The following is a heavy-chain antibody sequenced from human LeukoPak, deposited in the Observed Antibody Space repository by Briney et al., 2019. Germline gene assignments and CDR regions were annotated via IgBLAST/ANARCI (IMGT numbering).Heavy chain of an antibody. V-gene: IGHV3-23*01. J-gene: IGHJ6*03. CDR3: AKGRRYYYYMDV. Sequence: RTGGSLRLSCAASGFTFSSYGMSWVRQAPGKGLEWVSTISGSGTSTYYADSVKGRFTIYRDNSKNTLYLQMNSLRAEDTAVYYCAKGRRYYYYMDVWGKGTTVTISS. CDR1: GFTFSSYG. CDR2: ISGSGTST.